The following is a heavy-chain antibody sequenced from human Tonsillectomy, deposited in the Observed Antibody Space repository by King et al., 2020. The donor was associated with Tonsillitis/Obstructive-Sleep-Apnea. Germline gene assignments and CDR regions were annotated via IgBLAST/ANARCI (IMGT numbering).Heavy chain of an antibody. V-gene: IGHV2-5*02. CDR2: IHWDDDK. D-gene: IGHD2-21*01. J-gene: IGHJ4*02. Sequence: ITLKESGPTLVKPTQTLTLTCTFSGFSLSTTGVGVGWIRQPPEKALEWLALIHWDDDKRYRPSLRSRLTITKDTSKNQVVLTMANMDPVDTATYYCAYSNCGCDCYCARHWGQGTLVTVSS. CDR3: AYSNCGCDCYCARH. CDR1: GFSLSTTGVG.